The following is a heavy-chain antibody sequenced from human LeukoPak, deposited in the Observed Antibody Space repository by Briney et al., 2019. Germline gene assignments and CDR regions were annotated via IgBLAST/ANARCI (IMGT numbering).Heavy chain of an antibody. J-gene: IGHJ4*02. CDR3: ARAISGGSPITASDY. D-gene: IGHD2-15*01. CDR2: INPSSDFT. CDR1: GYTFTGYY. Sequence: GASVKVSCKASGYTFTGYYMHWVRQAPGRGLEWMGWINPSSDFTNFAQNFQGRVTMTSDTPISTAYMELSRLRSDDTAVYYCARAISGGSPITASDYWGQGTLVTVSS. V-gene: IGHV1-2*02.